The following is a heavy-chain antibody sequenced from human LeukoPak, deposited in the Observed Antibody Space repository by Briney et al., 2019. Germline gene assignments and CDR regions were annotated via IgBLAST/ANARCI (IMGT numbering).Heavy chain of an antibody. D-gene: IGHD2-2*01. CDR1: GFTFSSYA. Sequence: PGRSLRLSCAASGFTFSSYAMHWARQAPGKGLEWVAVISYDGSNKYYADCVKGRFTISRDNSKNTLYLQMNSLRAEDTAVYYGARDQSTYDYYYGMDVWGQRTTVTVSS. CDR2: ISYDGSNK. J-gene: IGHJ6*02. V-gene: IGHV3-30-3*01. CDR3: ARDQSTYDYYYGMDV.